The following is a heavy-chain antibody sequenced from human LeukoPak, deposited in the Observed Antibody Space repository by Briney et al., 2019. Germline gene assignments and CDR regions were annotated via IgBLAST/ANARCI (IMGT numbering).Heavy chain of an antibody. Sequence: PGRSLRLSCAASGFTFSSYAMHWVRQAPGKGLEWVAVISYDGSNKYYADSVKGRFTISRDNSKNTLYLQMNSLRAEDTAVYYCAKDRARWLQRYYFDYWGQGTLVTVSS. V-gene: IGHV3-30-3*01. CDR1: GFTFSSYA. J-gene: IGHJ4*02. D-gene: IGHD5-24*01. CDR3: AKDRARWLQRYYFDY. CDR2: ISYDGSNK.